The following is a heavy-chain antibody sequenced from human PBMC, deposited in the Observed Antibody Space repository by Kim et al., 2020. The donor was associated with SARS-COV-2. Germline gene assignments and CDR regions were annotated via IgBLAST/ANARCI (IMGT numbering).Heavy chain of an antibody. Sequence: ETLSLTCTVSGGSISSYYWSWIRQPSGKGLEWIVYIYYSGSTNYNPSLKSRATIPVDTPKNQFSLKLSSVTAADPAVYYCARDRGGYNPEHFDIWGPGT. CDR1: GGSISSYY. CDR3: ARDRGGYNPEHFDI. V-gene: IGHV4-59*01. CDR2: IYYSGST. D-gene: IGHD5-12*01. J-gene: IGHJ3*02.